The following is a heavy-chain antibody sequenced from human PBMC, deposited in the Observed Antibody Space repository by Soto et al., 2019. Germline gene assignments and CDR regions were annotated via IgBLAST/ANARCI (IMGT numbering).Heavy chain of an antibody. CDR2: IHYSGST. Sequence: SETLSLTCTVSGGSISGSYWSWIRQTPGKVLEWDGYIHYSGSTNYNPSLKSRVTMSVDSAKNQFSLELSSVTAADTAVYFSTKYRRTDAEGYSFDYWGQGVLVTVFS. V-gene: IGHV4-59*01. CDR3: TKYRRTDAEGYSFDY. J-gene: IGHJ4*02. CDR1: GGSISGSY. D-gene: IGHD2-15*01.